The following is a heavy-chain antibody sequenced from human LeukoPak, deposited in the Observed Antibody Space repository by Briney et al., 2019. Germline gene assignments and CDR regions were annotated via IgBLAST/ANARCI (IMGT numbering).Heavy chain of an antibody. Sequence: GGSLRLSCAASGFTFSTSTMNWVRQAPGKGLEWVSSIGRSGVDMYYIDSVKGRFTISRDNTQNTVSLQMNSLRSDDTAMYYCAKTIDGYWPQFDVWGQGTLVTVSS. J-gene: IGHJ4*02. V-gene: IGHV3-21*01. D-gene: IGHD5-24*01. CDR1: GFTFSTST. CDR3: AKTIDGYWPQFDV. CDR2: IGRSGVDM.